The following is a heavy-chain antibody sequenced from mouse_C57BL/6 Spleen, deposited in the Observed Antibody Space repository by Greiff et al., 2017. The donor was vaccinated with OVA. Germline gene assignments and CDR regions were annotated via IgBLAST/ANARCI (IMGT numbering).Heavy chain of an antibody. CDR2: IDPETGGT. J-gene: IGHJ1*03. CDR1: GYTFTDYE. V-gene: IGHV1-15*01. D-gene: IGHD1-1*01. Sequence: QVQLQQSGAELVRPGASVTLSCKASGYTFTDYEMPWVKQTPVHGLEWIGAIDPETGGTAYNQKFKGKAILTADKSSSTAYMELRSLTAEDSDVYDCTRADYGSGYLDVWGTGTTVTVSS. CDR3: TRADYGSGYLDV.